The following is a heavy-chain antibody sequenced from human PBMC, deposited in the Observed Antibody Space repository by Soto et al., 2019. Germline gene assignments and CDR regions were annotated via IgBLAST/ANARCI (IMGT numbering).Heavy chain of an antibody. V-gene: IGHV4-31*01. CDR1: AGSISRGGYY. Sequence: QVQLQESGPGLVKPSQTLSLTCTVSAGSISRGGYYWSWIRQHPGKGLEWIGYICYSGSTYYNPSLKCLVTITVDPSKIQVSLKLSSVTAADSAVYYCAISSTRAIYFASWGQGTLVTVSS. CDR2: ICYSGST. CDR3: AISSTRAIYFAS. J-gene: IGHJ4*02. D-gene: IGHD2-2*01.